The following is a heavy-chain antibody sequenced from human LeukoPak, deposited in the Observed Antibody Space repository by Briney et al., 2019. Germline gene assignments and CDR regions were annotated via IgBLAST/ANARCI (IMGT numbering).Heavy chain of an antibody. CDR3: ASHRYYYDSSGYYYGDDAFDI. J-gene: IGHJ3*02. CDR2: IIPVFGTA. V-gene: IGHV1-69*13. D-gene: IGHD3-22*01. CDR1: GGTFSSYA. Sequence: SVKVSCKASGGTFSSYAISWVRQAPGQGLEWMGGIIPVFGTANYAQKFQGRVTITADESTSTAYMELSSLRSEDTAVYYCASHRYYYDSSGYYYGDDAFDIWGQGTMVTVSS.